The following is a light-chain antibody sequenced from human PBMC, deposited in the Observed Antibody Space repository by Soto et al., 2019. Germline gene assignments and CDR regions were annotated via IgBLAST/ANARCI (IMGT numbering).Light chain of an antibody. CDR3: QKYNSTQVT. J-gene: IGKJ3*01. CDR2: GAS. V-gene: IGKV1-27*01. CDR1: LGISNY. Sequence: DIQMTQSPSSLSASVGDRVTITCRASLGISNYFAWYQQKPGKTPNLLIFGASTLQSGDTSRFSGSGSETDFTVPSSSLQPEDVVPYYCQKYNSTQVTFGRGTKVNIK.